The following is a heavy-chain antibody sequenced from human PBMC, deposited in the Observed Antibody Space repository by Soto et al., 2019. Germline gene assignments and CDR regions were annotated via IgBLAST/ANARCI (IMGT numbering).Heavy chain of an antibody. J-gene: IGHJ2*01. D-gene: IGHD1-26*01. CDR1: GFSFSKYW. CDR3: ASGLTVSYYYFDL. Sequence: GGSLRLSCAASGFSFSKYWMHWVRQAPGKGLVWVSRINSDASSTSYADSVKGRFTISRDNAKNTLYLRMSSLRAEDTAVYYCASGLTVSYYYFDLWGRGTLVTVSS. CDR2: INSDASST. V-gene: IGHV3-74*01.